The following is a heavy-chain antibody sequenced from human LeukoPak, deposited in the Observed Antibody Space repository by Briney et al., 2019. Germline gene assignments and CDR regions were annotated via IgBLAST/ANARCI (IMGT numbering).Heavy chain of an antibody. CDR3: AKELLRYFDY. Sequence: PGRSLRLSCAASGFTFDDYAMHWVRQAPGKGLEWVSGISWNSGYIGYADSVKGRFTISRDNAKNSLYLQMNSLRAEDTAFYYCAKELLRYFDYWGQGTLVTVSS. D-gene: IGHD3-9*01. V-gene: IGHV3-9*01. CDR2: ISWNSGYI. J-gene: IGHJ4*02. CDR1: GFTFDDYA.